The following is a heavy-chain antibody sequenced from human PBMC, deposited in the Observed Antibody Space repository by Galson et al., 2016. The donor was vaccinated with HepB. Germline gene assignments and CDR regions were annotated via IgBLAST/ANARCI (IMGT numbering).Heavy chain of an antibody. J-gene: IGHJ6*02. CDR1: GYTFTTYG. Sequence: SVKVSCKASGYTFTTYGISWVRQAPGQGLEWMGWISAYNGNTNYAQKLQGSVTMTTDTSTSTAYMELRSLRSDDTAVYYCARDPRKIRYQLLEIYYYYAMDVWGQGTTVTVSS. D-gene: IGHD2-2*01. CDR2: ISAYNGNT. V-gene: IGHV1-18*01. CDR3: ARDPRKIRYQLLEIYYYYAMDV.